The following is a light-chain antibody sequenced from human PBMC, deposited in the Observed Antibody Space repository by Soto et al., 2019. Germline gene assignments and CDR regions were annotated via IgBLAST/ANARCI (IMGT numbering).Light chain of an antibody. CDR3: ATWDDRLSGYV. CDR2: INN. V-gene: IGLV1-47*02. J-gene: IGLJ1*01. Sequence: QSVLTQPPSASGTPGQRVTISCSGSSSNIGSNYVYWYQQLPGAAPKLLIYINNQRASVVPDRFSGSKSGTSASLAISGLRSEDEADYYFATWDDRLSGYVFGTGTKLTVL. CDR1: SSNIGSNY.